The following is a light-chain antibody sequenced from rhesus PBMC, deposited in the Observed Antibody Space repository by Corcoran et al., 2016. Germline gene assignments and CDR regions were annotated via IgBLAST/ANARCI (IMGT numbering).Light chain of an antibody. V-gene: IGKV3-42*01. Sequence: EIVMTQSPATLSLSPGERATLSCRASQSVSSSLAWYQQKPGQAPKLLIYGTASRATGNPDTFSGSESGSEFTLTISSLGPEDVGVYYCQQDYRWPALTFGGGTKVGLK. CDR1: QSVSSS. CDR2: GTA. J-gene: IGKJ4*01. CDR3: QQDYRWPALT.